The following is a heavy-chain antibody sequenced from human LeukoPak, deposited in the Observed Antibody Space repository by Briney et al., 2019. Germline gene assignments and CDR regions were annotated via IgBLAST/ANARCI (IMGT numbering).Heavy chain of an antibody. CDR2: IGTAGDT. CDR1: GFTFTNYD. D-gene: IGHD6-13*01. CDR3: ASSPAYSSSWYAIDK. Sequence: PGGSLRLSCAASGFTFTNYDMHWVRQAAGKGLEWVSAIGTAGDTYYPGSVKGRFTISRENAKNSLYLQMNSLSAGDTAVYYCASSPAYSSSWYAIDKWGQGPWSPSPQ. J-gene: IGHJ4*02. V-gene: IGHV3-13*01.